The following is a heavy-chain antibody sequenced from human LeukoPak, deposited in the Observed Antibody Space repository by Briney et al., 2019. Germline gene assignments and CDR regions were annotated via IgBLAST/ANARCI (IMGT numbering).Heavy chain of an antibody. CDR1: GGSFSGYY. CDR3: ARGLVMVRGVITKPFDP. J-gene: IGHJ5*02. Sequence: SETLSLTCAVYGGSFSGYYWSWIRQPPGKGLEWIGEINHSGSTNYNPSLKSRVTISVDTSKNQFSLKLSSVTAADTAVYYCARGLVMVRGVITKPFDPWGQGTLVTVSS. V-gene: IGHV4-34*01. D-gene: IGHD3-10*01. CDR2: INHSGST.